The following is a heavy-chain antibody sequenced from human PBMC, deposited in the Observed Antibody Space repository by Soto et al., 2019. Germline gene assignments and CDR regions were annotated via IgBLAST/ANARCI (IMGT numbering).Heavy chain of an antibody. V-gene: IGHV3-23*01. CDR2: ISDSGTKT. CDR3: AKDGIRKDDY. Sequence: GGSLRLSCSASGFSITDYAMSWVRQAPGKGLEWVSSISDSGTKTFYGYSVKGRFAISRDTSKNTVYMQMNNLRAEDTALYYCAKDGIRKDDYWGQGTVVTVSS. CDR1: GFSITDYA. J-gene: IGHJ4*02.